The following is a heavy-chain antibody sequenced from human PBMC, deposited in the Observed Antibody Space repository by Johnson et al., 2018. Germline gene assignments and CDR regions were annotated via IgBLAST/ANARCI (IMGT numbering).Heavy chain of an antibody. Sequence: QVQLQESGPGLVKSSETLSLTCIVSGGSISSYYWSWIRQPAGKGLEWIGRIYTSGSTYYNPSLKSRVTMSIDPSKNQFSLKLNSVTAADTAVYYCARDEPHYYESSGYYYHWGQGTLVTVSS. CDR1: GGSISSYY. J-gene: IGHJ5*02. V-gene: IGHV4-4*07. CDR2: IYTSGST. D-gene: IGHD3-22*01. CDR3: ARDEPHYYESSGYYYH.